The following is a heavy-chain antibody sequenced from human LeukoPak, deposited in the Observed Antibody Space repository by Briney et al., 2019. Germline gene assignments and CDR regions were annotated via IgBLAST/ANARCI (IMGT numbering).Heavy chain of an antibody. D-gene: IGHD3-22*01. CDR1: GGYISSYY. J-gene: IGHJ4*02. V-gene: IGHV4-59*01. CDR3: ARGPYFTNHYDSSGYAYYFDS. Sequence: SETLSLTCTVSGGYISSYYWSWIRQPPGKGLEWIGYIYYSGSNDYNPSLKSRVTISVDTSTKQFSLRLRSVTAADTAIYYCARGPYFTNHYDSSGYAYYFDSWGQGTLVTVSS. CDR2: IYYSGSN.